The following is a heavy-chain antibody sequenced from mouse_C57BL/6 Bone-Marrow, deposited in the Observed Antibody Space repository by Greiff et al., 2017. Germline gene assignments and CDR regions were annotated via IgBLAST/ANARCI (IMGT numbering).Heavy chain of an antibody. V-gene: IGHV5-17*01. Sequence: EVKVVESGGGLVKPGGSLKLSCAASGFTFSDYGMHWVRQAPEKGLEWVAYISSGSSTIYYADTVKGRFTISRDNAKNTLFLQMTSLRSEDTAMYYCASGVGYAMDYWGQGTSVTVSS. CDR3: ASGVGYAMDY. J-gene: IGHJ4*01. CDR2: ISSGSSTI. CDR1: GFTFSDYG. D-gene: IGHD1-1*01.